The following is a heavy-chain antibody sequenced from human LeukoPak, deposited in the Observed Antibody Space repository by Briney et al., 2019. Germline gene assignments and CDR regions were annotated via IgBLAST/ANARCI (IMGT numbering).Heavy chain of an antibody. CDR3: ARDPNHMIVVGDDAFDI. J-gene: IGHJ3*02. Sequence: SETLSLTCTVSGGSISSSSYYWGWIRQPPGKGLEWIGSVYYSGSTYYNPSLKSRVTISVDTSKNHFSLKLSSVTAADTAVYYCARDPNHMIVVGDDAFDIWGQGTMVTVSS. D-gene: IGHD3-22*01. V-gene: IGHV4-39*07. CDR1: GGSISSSSYY. CDR2: VYYSGST.